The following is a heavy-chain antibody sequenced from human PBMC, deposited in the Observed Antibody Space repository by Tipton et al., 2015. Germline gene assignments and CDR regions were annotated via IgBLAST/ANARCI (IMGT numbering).Heavy chain of an antibody. Sequence: QSGAEVKKPGASVKVSCKASGYTFSSYYFHWVRQAPGQGLEWMGIINPSGGGTSYAQKFQGRVTMTRDTSTSTVYMELSSLRSEDTAVYYCARDGYYDASGYYSFDYWGQGTLVTVSS. CDR3: ARDGYYDASGYYSFDY. J-gene: IGHJ4*02. D-gene: IGHD3-22*01. CDR1: GYTFSSYY. V-gene: IGHV1-46*01. CDR2: INPSGGGT.